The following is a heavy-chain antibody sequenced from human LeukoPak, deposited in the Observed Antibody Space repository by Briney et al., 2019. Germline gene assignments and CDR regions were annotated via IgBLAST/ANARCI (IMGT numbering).Heavy chain of an antibody. V-gene: IGHV1-18*01. Sequence: ASVKVSCKASGYTFTSYGISWARQAPGQGLEWMGRISAYDGNTNYAQKLQGRVTMTTVTSTSTAYMELSRLRSDDTAVYYCALLTMVRGVRGYYYYYYMDVWGKGTTVTISS. CDR1: GYTFTSYG. CDR2: ISAYDGNT. J-gene: IGHJ6*03. D-gene: IGHD3-10*01. CDR3: ALLTMVRGVRGYYYYYYMDV.